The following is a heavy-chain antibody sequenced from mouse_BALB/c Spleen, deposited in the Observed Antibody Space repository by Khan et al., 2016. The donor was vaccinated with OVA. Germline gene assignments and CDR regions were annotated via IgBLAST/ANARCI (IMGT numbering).Heavy chain of an antibody. J-gene: IGHJ2*01. Sequence: EVELVESGPGLVKPSQSLSLTCSVTGYSIISGYYWNWIRQFPGNKLEWMGYISYDGSNNYNPSLKNRISITRDTSKNQFFLKLNSVTTEDTATYYCARDYFGNYYFDYWGQGTTLTVSS. V-gene: IGHV3-6*02. CDR1: GYSIISGYY. CDR3: ARDYFGNYYFDY. D-gene: IGHD2-1*01. CDR2: ISYDGSN.